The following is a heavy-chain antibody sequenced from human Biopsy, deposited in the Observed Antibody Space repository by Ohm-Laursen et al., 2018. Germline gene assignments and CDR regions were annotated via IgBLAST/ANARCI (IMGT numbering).Heavy chain of an antibody. Sequence: SSVKVSCKASGGPSSNYAISWVRQAPGEGLEWMGGIIAVSGLVNYAPKFQGRVSITADKSTTTAYMELSNLKSEDTAVYYCATPFQYYDSWGGYPPFDHWGQGTLVTVSS. V-gene: IGHV1-69*17. CDR2: IIAVSGLV. J-gene: IGHJ4*02. CDR1: GGPSSNYA. D-gene: IGHD3-3*01. CDR3: ATPFQYYDSWGGYPPFDH.